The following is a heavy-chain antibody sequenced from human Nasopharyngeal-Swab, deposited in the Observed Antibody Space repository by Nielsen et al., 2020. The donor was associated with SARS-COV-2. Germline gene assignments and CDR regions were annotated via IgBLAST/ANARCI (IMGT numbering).Heavy chain of an antibody. D-gene: IGHD3-10*01. Sequence: LSLTGAASGFTFSSYGMHWVRQAPGKGLEWVAVISYDGSNKYYADSVKGRFTISRDNSKNTLYLQMNSLRAEDTAVYYCAKEPAMVRGRVHYYYYGMDVWGQGTTVTVSS. CDR3: AKEPAMVRGRVHYYYYGMDV. V-gene: IGHV3-30*18. CDR1: GFTFSSYG. CDR2: ISYDGSNK. J-gene: IGHJ6*02.